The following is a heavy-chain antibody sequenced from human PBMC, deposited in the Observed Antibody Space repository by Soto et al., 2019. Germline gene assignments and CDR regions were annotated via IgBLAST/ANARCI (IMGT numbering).Heavy chain of an antibody. V-gene: IGHV5-10-1*01. D-gene: IGHD3-22*01. J-gene: IGHJ4*02. CDR3: ARGDDSSGYYSLYYFDY. Sequence: GESLKISCKGSGYSFTSYWISWVRQMPGKGLEWMGRIDPSDSYTNYSPSFQGHVTISADKSISTAYLQWSSLKASDTAMYYCARGDDSSGYYSLYYFDYWGQGTLVTVSS. CDR1: GYSFTSYW. CDR2: IDPSDSYT.